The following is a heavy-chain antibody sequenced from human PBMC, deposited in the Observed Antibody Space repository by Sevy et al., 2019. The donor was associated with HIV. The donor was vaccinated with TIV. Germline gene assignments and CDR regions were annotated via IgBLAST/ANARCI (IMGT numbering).Heavy chain of an antibody. V-gene: IGHV1-2*06. CDR3: ARMDYYGSGVLGYYYGMDV. J-gene: IGHJ6*02. CDR1: GYTFTGYY. Sequence: ASVKVSCKASGYTFTGYYMHWVRQAPGQGLEWMGRINPNSGGTNYAQKFQGRVTMTRDTSISTAYMELSRLRSDDMAVYYCARMDYYGSGVLGYYYGMDVWGQGTTVTVSS. D-gene: IGHD3-10*01. CDR2: INPNSGGT.